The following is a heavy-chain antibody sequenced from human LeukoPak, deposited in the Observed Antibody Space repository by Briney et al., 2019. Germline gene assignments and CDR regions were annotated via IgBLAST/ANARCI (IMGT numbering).Heavy chain of an antibody. CDR3: ARLVSPLAYYYDSSGYLTDY. Sequence: ASVKVSCKASGYTFTSYTMHWVRQAPGQRLEWMGWINAGNGNTKYSQKFQGRVTITRDTYASTAYMELSSLRSDDTAVYYCARLVSPLAYYYDSSGYLTDYWGQGTLVTVSS. J-gene: IGHJ4*02. D-gene: IGHD3-22*01. CDR1: GYTFTSYT. V-gene: IGHV1-3*01. CDR2: INAGNGNT.